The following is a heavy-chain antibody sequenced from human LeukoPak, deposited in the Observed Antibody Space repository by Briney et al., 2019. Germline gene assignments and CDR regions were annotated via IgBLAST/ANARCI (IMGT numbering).Heavy chain of an antibody. V-gene: IGHV4-38-2*02. CDR2: IYNIGNT. CDR3: ASDPINVRGVSWFGS. Sequence: SETLSLTCIVSGYSITTGYYWGWIRQPPGKGLEWIVSIYNIGNTYYNPSLKSRVTISVDTSKNQFSLQLSSVTAADTAVYYCASDPINVRGVSWFGSWGQGTLVIVSS. J-gene: IGHJ5*01. CDR1: GYSITTGYY. D-gene: IGHD3-10*02.